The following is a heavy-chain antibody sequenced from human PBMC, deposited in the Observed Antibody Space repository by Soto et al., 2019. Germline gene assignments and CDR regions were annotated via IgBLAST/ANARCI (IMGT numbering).Heavy chain of an antibody. CDR3: ARVGKYGTGWGTATEGGYFDY. CDR2: INHSGST. Sequence: PSATLSLTCAVYGGSFSGYYWSWIRQPPGKGLEWIGEINHSGSTNYNPSLKSRVTISVDTPKNQFSLKLSSVTAADTAVYYCARVGKYGTGWGTATEGGYFDYWGKGTLVTVSS. CDR1: GGSFSGYY. D-gene: IGHD5-18*01. J-gene: IGHJ4*02. V-gene: IGHV4-34*01.